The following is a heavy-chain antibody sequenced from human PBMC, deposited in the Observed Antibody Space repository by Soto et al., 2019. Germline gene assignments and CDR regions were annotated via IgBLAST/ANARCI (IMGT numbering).Heavy chain of an antibody. J-gene: IGHJ1*01. Sequence: QVQLQESGPGLVKPSETLSLTCTVSGGSINNYYWSWIRQPPGKGLEYIGYIYYSGSTNYNPSLKSRVTISSDTSKNQFSLTLSSVTAADTAVYYCATASILTGYDGYFQNWGQGTLVTVSS. CDR3: ATASILTGYDGYFQN. V-gene: IGHV4-59*01. CDR1: GGSINNYY. D-gene: IGHD3-9*01. CDR2: IYYSGST.